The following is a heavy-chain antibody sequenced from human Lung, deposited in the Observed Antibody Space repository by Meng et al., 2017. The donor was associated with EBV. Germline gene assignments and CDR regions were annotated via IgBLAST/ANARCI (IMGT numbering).Heavy chain of an antibody. CDR3: ARGGPYPDSSGFHWYFDL. V-gene: IGHV7-4-1*02. D-gene: IGHD3-22*01. CDR2: MNTKTGNP. Sequence: QVELWQSGSEVKKPGASVKVSCKASGYTFTRHAINWVRQAPGQGLEWMGWMNTKTGNPTYAQGFTGRFVFSLDTSVSTAYLQISSLKAEDTAVYYCARGGPYPDSSGFHWYFDLWGRGTLVTVSS. CDR1: GYTFTRHA. J-gene: IGHJ2*01.